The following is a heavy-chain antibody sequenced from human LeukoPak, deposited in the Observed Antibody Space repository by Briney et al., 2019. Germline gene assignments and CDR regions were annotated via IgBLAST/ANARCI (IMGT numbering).Heavy chain of an antibody. D-gene: IGHD1-1*01. Sequence: ASVKVSCKASGYTFTGYYLHWVRQAPGQGLEWMGWINPNSGGTNYAQNFQGRVTMTRDTSIGTAYMELSGLRSDDTAVYYCAREFGPVATGTRGNPSDYWGQGTLVTVSS. CDR1: GYTFTGYY. CDR3: AREFGPVATGTRGNPSDY. CDR2: INPNSGGT. V-gene: IGHV1-2*02. J-gene: IGHJ4*02.